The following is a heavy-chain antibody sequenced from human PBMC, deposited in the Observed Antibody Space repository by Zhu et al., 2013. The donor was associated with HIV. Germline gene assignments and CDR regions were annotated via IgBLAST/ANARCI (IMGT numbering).Heavy chain of an antibody. CDR1: GGTFSSYA. J-gene: IGHJ6*02. V-gene: IGHV1-69*01. D-gene: IGHD1-7*01. CDR2: IIPIFGTA. Sequence: QVQLVQSGAEVKKPGSSVKVSCKASGGTFSSYAISWVRQAPGQGLEWMGGIIPIFGTANYAQKFQGRVTITADESTSTAYMELSSLRSEDTAVYYXARDSYASWNWNYESYGMDVVGPRDHGHRLL. CDR3: ARDSYASWNWNYESYGMDV.